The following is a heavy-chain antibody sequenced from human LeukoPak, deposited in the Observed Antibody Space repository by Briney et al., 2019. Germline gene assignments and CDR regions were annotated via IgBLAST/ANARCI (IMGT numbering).Heavy chain of an antibody. V-gene: IGHV3-30*02. Sequence: PGGSLRLSCAASGFRFSSYGMHWVRQAPGKGLEWVAFIWNDGDNKYYADSVKGRFTISRDNSKNTLSLQMNSLSAEDTAVYYCSTEMSSEHIFWGQGTLVTVSS. CDR1: GFRFSSYG. D-gene: IGHD3-3*02. CDR2: IWNDGDNK. CDR3: STEMSSEHIF. J-gene: IGHJ4*02.